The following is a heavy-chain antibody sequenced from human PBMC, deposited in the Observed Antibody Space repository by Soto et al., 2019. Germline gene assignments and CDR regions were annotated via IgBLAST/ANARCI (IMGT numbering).Heavy chain of an antibody. D-gene: IGHD2-21*01. CDR2: INAGNGKT. J-gene: IGHJ4*02. Sequence: ASVKVSCKASGYTFTNYAIHWVRQAPGQRLEWMGWINAGNGKTKYSQNFQGRVTITRDTSASIVYMEVNSLRSEDTALYYCARVIWWATTAGYYLDSWGQATLVPVSS. CDR1: GYTFTNYA. V-gene: IGHV1-3*01. CDR3: ARVIWWATTAGYYLDS.